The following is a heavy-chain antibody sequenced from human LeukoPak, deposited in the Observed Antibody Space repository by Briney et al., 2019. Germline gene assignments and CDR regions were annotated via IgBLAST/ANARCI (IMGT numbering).Heavy chain of an antibody. Sequence: PSETLSLTCAVSGYSISSGYYWGWIRQPPGKGLEWIGSIYHSGSTYYNPSLKSRVTISVDTSKNQFSLKLSSVTAADTAVYYCARIPSGKHRIAAVDPFDYWGQGTLVTVSS. J-gene: IGHJ4*01. V-gene: IGHV4-38-2*01. D-gene: IGHD6-13*01. CDR1: GYSISSGYY. CDR2: IYHSGST. CDR3: ARIPSGKHRIAAVDPFDY.